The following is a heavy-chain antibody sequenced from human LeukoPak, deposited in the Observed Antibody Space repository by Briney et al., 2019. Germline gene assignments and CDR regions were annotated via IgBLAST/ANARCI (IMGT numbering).Heavy chain of an antibody. Sequence: GGSLRLSCAASGFTVSSNYMSWVRQAPGKGLEWVAVIYTGGSTHYADSVKGRFTISRDNSKNTVYLQMNSLRAEDTAVYYCARDRYYDSFGYYTGDPWGQGTLVTVSS. CDR2: IYTGGST. CDR3: ARDRYYDSFGYYTGDP. CDR1: GFTVSSNY. D-gene: IGHD3-22*01. V-gene: IGHV3-66*01. J-gene: IGHJ5*02.